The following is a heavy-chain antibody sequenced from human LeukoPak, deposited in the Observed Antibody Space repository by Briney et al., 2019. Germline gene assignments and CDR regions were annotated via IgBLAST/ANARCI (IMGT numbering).Heavy chain of an antibody. CDR1: GFVFSDYG. D-gene: IGHD6-6*01. V-gene: IGHV3-48*04. CDR2: ISSSGSTI. J-gene: IGHJ4*02. Sequence: GGSLRLSCAASGFVFSDYGMHWVRQAPGKGLEWVSYISSSGSTIYYADSVKGRFTISRDNAKNSLYLQMDSLRAEDTAVYYCARGPSSPLTHWGQGTLVTVSS. CDR3: ARGPSSPLTH.